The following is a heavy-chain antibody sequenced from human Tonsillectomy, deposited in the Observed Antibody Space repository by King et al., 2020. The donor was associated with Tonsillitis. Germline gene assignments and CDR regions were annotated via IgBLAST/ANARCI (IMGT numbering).Heavy chain of an antibody. D-gene: IGHD3-22*01. Sequence: VTLKESGPVLVKPTETLTLTCTVSGFSLSNARMGVSWIRQPPGKALEWLAHIFSNDHKSYSTPLKSRLTISKDTSKSQVVLSMTNMDPVDTATYYCARYYYDSSGYYNGYFDYWGQGTLVTVSS. CDR2: IFSNDHK. CDR1: GFSLSNARMG. J-gene: IGHJ4*02. CDR3: ARYYYDSSGYYNGYFDY. V-gene: IGHV2-26*01.